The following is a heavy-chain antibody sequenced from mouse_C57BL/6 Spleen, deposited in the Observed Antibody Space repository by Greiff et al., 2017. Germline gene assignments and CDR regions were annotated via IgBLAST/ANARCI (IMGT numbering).Heavy chain of an antibody. Sequence: EVQGVESGGGLVQPGGSLSLSCAASGFTFTDYYMSWVRQPPGKALEWLGFIRNKANGYTTEYSASVKGRFTISRDNSQSILYLQMNALRAEDSATYYCARSIYYYGSSEVYFDYWGQGTTLTVSS. CDR2: IRNKANGYTT. CDR1: GFTFTDYY. J-gene: IGHJ2*01. V-gene: IGHV7-3*01. D-gene: IGHD1-1*01. CDR3: ARSIYYYGSSEVYFDY.